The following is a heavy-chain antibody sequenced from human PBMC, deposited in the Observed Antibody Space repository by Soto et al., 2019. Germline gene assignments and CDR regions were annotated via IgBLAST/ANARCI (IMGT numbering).Heavy chain of an antibody. CDR3: AHSLSSRRYPPVGGGKYYYYYMDV. CDR2: IYWDDDK. V-gene: IGHV2-5*02. Sequence: QITLKESGPTLVNPTQTLTLTCTFSGFSLSTSGVGVGWIRQPPGKALEWLALIYWDDDKRYSPSLKSRLTNTKDNSKNQEVLTMTNMDPVDTATYYCAHSLSSRRYPPVGGGKYYYYYMDVWGKGTPVTVSS. D-gene: IGHD3-10*01. J-gene: IGHJ6*03. CDR1: GFSLSTSGVG.